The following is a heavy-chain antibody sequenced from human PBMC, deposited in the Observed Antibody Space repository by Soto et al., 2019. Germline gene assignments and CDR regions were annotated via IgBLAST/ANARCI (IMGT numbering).Heavy chain of an antibody. Sequence: SETMSLTCTVSGGSISSYYWSWVRQPPGKGLEWIGYIYYSGSTNYNPSLKSRVTIAVDTSKNQFSRKLSSVTAADTAVYYCARDSLTVTHAYYYYGMDVWGQGTTVTVSS. J-gene: IGHJ6*02. CDR2: IYYSGST. D-gene: IGHD4-4*01. CDR3: ARDSLTVTHAYYYYGMDV. CDR1: GGSISSYY. V-gene: IGHV4-59*01.